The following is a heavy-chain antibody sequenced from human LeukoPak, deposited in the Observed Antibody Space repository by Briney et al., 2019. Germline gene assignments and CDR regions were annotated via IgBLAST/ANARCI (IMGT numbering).Heavy chain of an antibody. CDR1: GGSISSGGYY. CDR2: LYHSGST. CDR3: ARATYDSSGYLDY. V-gene: IGHV4-31*03. J-gene: IGHJ4*02. Sequence: SETLSLTCTVSGGSISSGGYYWSGIRQHPGKGLEWIGYLYHSGSTYYNPSLKSRVTISVDASKNQFSLKLSSVTAADTAVYYCARATYDSSGYLDYWGQGTLVTVSS. D-gene: IGHD3-22*01.